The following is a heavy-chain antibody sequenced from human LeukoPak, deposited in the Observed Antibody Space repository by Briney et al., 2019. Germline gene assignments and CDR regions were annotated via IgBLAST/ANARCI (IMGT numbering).Heavy chain of an antibody. CDR1: GYSISSGYY. CDR3: AKYCSTTTCRNWFDP. D-gene: IGHD2-2*01. CDR2: IFYNWST. V-gene: IGHV4-61*01. Sequence: SETLSLTCAVSGYSISSGYYWGWIRQPPGKGLEWIGYIFYNWSTNYNPSLKSRVTISVDTSKNQFSLRLNSVTAADTAVYYCAKYCSTTTCRNWFDPWGQGTLVTVSS. J-gene: IGHJ5*02.